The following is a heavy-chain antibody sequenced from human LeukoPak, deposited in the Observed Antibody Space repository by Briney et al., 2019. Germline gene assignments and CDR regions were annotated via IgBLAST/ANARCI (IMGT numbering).Heavy chain of an antibody. CDR2: IYYSGST. D-gene: IGHD6-19*01. Sequence: SETLSLICTVSGGSISSYYWSWIRHPPGKGLEWIGYIYYSGSTNYNPSLKSRVTISVDTSKNQFSLKLSSVTAADTAVYYCARPAYSSGDAFDIWGQGTMVTVSS. CDR1: GGSISSYY. CDR3: ARPAYSSGDAFDI. V-gene: IGHV4-59*01. J-gene: IGHJ3*02.